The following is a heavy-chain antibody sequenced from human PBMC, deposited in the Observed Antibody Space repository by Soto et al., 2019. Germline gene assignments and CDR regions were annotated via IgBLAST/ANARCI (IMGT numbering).Heavy chain of an antibody. V-gene: IGHV3-74*01. Sequence: GGSLRLSCAASGFTFSSYWMHWVRQAPGKGLVWVSRIKSDGSSTSYADSVKGRFTISRDNAKNTLYLQMNSLRAEDTAVYYCARDLYYDSSGYPLYYGMDVWGQGTTVTVSS. CDR1: GFTFSSYW. J-gene: IGHJ6*02. CDR2: IKSDGSST. D-gene: IGHD3-22*01. CDR3: ARDLYYDSSGYPLYYGMDV.